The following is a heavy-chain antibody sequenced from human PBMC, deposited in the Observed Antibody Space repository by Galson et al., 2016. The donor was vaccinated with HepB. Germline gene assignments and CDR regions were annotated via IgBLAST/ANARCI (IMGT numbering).Heavy chain of an antibody. CDR2: IYYSGKT. Sequence: SETLSPTCSISADSVNNNYYYWGWIRQAPGKGLEWFGSIYYSGKTYKNSSRKSRLTMSVDTSKNQFSLQLNSVTPEDTAVYYCARVQMPGRGFDLWGQGTMVTVSS. CDR1: ADSVNNNYYY. D-gene: IGHD2-2*01. J-gene: IGHJ5*02. CDR3: ARVQMPGRGFDL. V-gene: IGHV4-39*01.